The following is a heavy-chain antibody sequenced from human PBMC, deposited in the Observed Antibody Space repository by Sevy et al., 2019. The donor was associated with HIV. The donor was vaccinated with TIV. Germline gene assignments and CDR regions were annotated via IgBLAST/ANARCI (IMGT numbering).Heavy chain of an antibody. Sequence: GGSLRLSCAASGFTFSSYAMSWVRQAPGKGLEWVSAISGSGGSTYYADPVKGRFTISRDNSKNTLYLQMNSLRAEDTAVYYCAKEGIAAAGTTGTGAFDIWGQGTMVTVSS. CDR3: AKEGIAAAGTTGTGAFDI. CDR2: ISGSGGST. V-gene: IGHV3-23*01. J-gene: IGHJ3*02. D-gene: IGHD6-13*01. CDR1: GFTFSSYA.